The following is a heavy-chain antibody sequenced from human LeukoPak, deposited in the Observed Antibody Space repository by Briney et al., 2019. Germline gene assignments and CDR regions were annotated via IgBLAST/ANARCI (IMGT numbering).Heavy chain of an antibody. CDR1: GGTFSSYA. D-gene: IGHD3-22*01. V-gene: IGHV1-69*13. J-gene: IGHJ4*02. CDR2: IIPIFGTA. CDR3: ARGPGDYYGSSGYYYFDC. Sequence: SVKVSCKASGGTFSSYAISWVRQAPGQGLEWMGGIIPIFGTANYAQKFQGRVTITADESTSTAYMELSSLRSEDTAVYYCARGPGDYYGSSGYYYFDCWGQGTLVTVSS.